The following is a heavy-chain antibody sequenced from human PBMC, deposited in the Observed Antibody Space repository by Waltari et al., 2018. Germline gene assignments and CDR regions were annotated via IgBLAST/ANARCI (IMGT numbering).Heavy chain of an antibody. D-gene: IGHD1-26*01. V-gene: IGHV4-59*08. CDR2: VYSSGNT. Sequence: QVQLQESGPGLVKPSETLSLTCTVSGGSINSYYWTWIRQPPGKGLEWIGYVYSSGNTNYNPSLKSRVTISVDTSRNQFSLKLSFVTAADTAVYYCARRWRVGTMGGDALDIWGQGAMVTVS. CDR1: GGSINSYY. CDR3: ARRWRVGTMGGDALDI. J-gene: IGHJ3*02.